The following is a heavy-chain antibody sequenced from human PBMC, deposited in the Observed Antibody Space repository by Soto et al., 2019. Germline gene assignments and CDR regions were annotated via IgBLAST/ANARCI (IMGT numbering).Heavy chain of an antibody. J-gene: IGHJ5*02. CDR1: GGSFSGYY. CDR2: INHSGST. V-gene: IGHV4-34*01. CDR3: ARDRPIAARGIFDP. D-gene: IGHD6-6*01. Sequence: QVQLQQWGAGLLKPSETLSLTCAVYGGSFSGYYWSWIRQPPGKGLEWIGEINHSGSTNYNPSLKSRVTISVDTSKNQFSLKLSSVTAADTAVYYCARDRPIAARGIFDPWGQGTLVTVSS.